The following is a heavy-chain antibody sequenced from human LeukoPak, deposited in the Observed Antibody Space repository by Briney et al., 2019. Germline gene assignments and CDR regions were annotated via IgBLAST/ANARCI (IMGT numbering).Heavy chain of an antibody. CDR1: GVSISSYY. CDR2: IYYSGST. CDR3: SRRLLDAFDI. J-gene: IGHJ3*02. Sequence: PSETLSLTCTVSGVSISSYYWSWIRQPPGKGLEWIGYIYYSGSTNYNPSLKSRATISVDTSKNQFSLKLSSVTAADTAVYYCSRRLLDAFDIWGQGTMVTVSS. D-gene: IGHD3-22*01. V-gene: IGHV4-59*08.